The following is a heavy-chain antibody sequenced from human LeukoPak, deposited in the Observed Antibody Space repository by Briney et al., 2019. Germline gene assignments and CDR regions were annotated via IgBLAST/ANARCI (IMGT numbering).Heavy chain of an antibody. D-gene: IGHD3-3*01. V-gene: IGHV1-46*01. Sequence: ASVKVSRKASGYTFTNYYIHWVRQAPGQGLEWMGIINPGGRSTSYAQKFQGRVTMTRDTSTSTVYMELSSLRSEDTAVYYCARVQTLAGYYDFWSGYYTAVNDAFDIWGQGTMVTISS. CDR1: GYTFTNYY. CDR3: ARVQTLAGYYDFWSGYYTAVNDAFDI. J-gene: IGHJ3*02. CDR2: INPGGRST.